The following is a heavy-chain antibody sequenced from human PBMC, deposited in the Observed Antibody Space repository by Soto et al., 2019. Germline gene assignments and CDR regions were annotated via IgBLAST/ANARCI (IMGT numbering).Heavy chain of an antibody. CDR3: XXXXXXWXDAFDI. CDR2: INAGNGNT. J-gene: IGHJ3*02. D-gene: IGHD3-3*01. CDR1: GDTFTRYT. Sequence: QVHLVQSGAEVKKPGASVKVSCKASGDTFTRYTMHWVRQAPGQRLEWMGWINAGNGNTRYSQKFQGRVTITRDTXXXXXXXXXXXXXXXXXXXXXXXXXXXXWXDAFDIXXXGXXXTVSX. V-gene: IGHV1-3*01.